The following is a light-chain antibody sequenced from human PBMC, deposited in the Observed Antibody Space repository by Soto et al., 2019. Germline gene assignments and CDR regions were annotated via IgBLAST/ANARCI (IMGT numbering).Light chain of an antibody. CDR1: SSEVGAYNY. J-gene: IGLJ2*01. CDR3: SSYAGGNNIMV. CDR2: AVN. Sequence: QSVLTQPPSASGSPGQSVTISCTGTSSEVGAYNYVSWYQQEPGKAPKLMIYAVNKRPSGVPDRFSGSKSGNTASLTVSGLRAADEADYFCSSYAGGNNIMVFGGGTHLTVL. V-gene: IGLV2-8*01.